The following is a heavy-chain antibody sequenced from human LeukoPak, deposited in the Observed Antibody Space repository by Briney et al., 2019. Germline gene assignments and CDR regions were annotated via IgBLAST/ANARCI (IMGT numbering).Heavy chain of an antibody. J-gene: IGHJ5*02. CDR1: GGSISSGGYS. CDR3: ARGQQLVGGGWFDP. Sequence: SETLSLTCAVSGGSISSGGYSWSWIRQPPGKGLEWIGYIYHSGSTYYNPSLKSRVTISVDRSKNQFSLKLSSVTAADTAVYYSARGQQLVGGGWFDPWGQGTLVTVSS. V-gene: IGHV4-30-2*01. CDR2: IYHSGST. D-gene: IGHD6-13*01.